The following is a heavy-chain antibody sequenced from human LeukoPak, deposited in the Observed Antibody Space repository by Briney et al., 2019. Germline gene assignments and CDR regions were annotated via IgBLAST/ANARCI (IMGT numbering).Heavy chain of an antibody. CDR3: AKVSPYCSSTSCYNDY. V-gene: IGHV3-30*18. CDR1: GFTFSNYG. Sequence: GRSLRLSCAASGFTFSNYGMHWVRQAPDKGLEWVAVISYVGSNKYYADSVRGRFTISRDNSKNTLYLQMNSLRAEDTAVYYCAKVSPYCSSTSCYNDYWGQGTLVTVSS. J-gene: IGHJ4*02. CDR2: ISYVGSNK. D-gene: IGHD2-2*02.